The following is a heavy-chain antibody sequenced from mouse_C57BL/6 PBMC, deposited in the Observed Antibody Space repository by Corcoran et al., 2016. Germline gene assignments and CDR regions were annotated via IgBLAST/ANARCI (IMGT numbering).Heavy chain of an antibody. Sequence: QIQLVQSGPELKKPGETVKISCKASGYTFTTYGMSWVKQAPGKGLKWMGWINTYSGVPTYADDFKGRFAFSLETSANTAYLQINNLKNEDTATYFCARRGPIYYYGSSFYYFDYGGEGTTLTVSS. CDR2: INTYSGVP. V-gene: IGHV9-3*01. CDR3: ARRGPIYYYGSSFYYFDY. D-gene: IGHD1-1*01. J-gene: IGHJ2*01. CDR1: GYTFTTYG.